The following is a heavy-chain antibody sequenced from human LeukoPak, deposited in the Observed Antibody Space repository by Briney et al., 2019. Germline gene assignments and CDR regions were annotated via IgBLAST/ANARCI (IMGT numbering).Heavy chain of an antibody. Sequence: PGGSLRLSCAASGFTFSSYAMSWVRQAPGKGLEWVSAISGSGDSTYYSDSVKGRFTISRDNSKNTLYVQMNSLRAEDTAVYYCAKYYYDGSGRSFDYWGQGTLVTVSS. CDR3: AKYYYDGSGRSFDY. CDR2: ISGSGDST. CDR1: GFTFSSYA. V-gene: IGHV3-23*01. J-gene: IGHJ4*02. D-gene: IGHD3-22*01.